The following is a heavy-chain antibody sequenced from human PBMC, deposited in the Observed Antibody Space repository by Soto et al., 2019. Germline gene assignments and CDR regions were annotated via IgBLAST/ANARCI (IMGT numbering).Heavy chain of an antibody. CDR3: ANPQYSSSWYRGGFDY. Sequence: GGSLRLSCAASGFTFSSYAMSWVRQAPGKGLEWVSAISGSGGSTYYADSVKGRFTISRDNSKNTLYLQMNSLRAEDTAVYYCANPQYSSSWYRGGFDYWGQGTLVTVSS. V-gene: IGHV3-23*01. CDR2: ISGSGGST. J-gene: IGHJ4*02. CDR1: GFTFSSYA. D-gene: IGHD6-13*01.